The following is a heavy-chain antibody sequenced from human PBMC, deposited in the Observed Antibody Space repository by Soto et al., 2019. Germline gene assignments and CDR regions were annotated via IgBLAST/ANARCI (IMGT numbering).Heavy chain of an antibody. D-gene: IGHD3-22*01. Sequence: ASVKVSCKAFGYSFSYYGINWVRQAPGQGLEWMGWSNPYNGHKNYAQKFADRLTMTTDTSTATVSMELRNLKSDDTAVHYCVRDRLRGYDNSGFYSWG. J-gene: IGHJ5*01. CDR1: GYSFSYYG. CDR3: VRDRLRGYDNSGFYS. CDR2: SNPYNGHK. V-gene: IGHV1-18*01.